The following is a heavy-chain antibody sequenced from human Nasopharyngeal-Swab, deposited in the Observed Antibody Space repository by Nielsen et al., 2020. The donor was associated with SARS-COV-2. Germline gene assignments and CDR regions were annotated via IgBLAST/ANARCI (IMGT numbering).Heavy chain of an antibody. Sequence: SETLSLTCTVSGGSISSYYWSWIRQPPGKGLEWIGYIYYSGSTNYNPSLKSRVTISVDTSKNQFSLKLSSVTAADTAVYYCARVKAARQYSSGWYFDPGEGSNGYYFDYWGQGTLVTVSS. D-gene: IGHD6-19*01. CDR2: IYYSGST. CDR3: ARVKAARQYSSGWYFDPGEGSNGYYFDY. V-gene: IGHV4-59*12. J-gene: IGHJ4*02. CDR1: GGSISSYY.